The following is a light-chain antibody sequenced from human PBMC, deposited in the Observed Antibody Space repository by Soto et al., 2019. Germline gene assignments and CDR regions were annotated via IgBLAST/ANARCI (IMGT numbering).Light chain of an antibody. J-gene: IGLJ1*01. Sequence: QSALTQPPSASGSPGQTVTISCTGTSSDVGGYDYVSWYQQHPGEAPKLIIYAVTKRPSGVPDRFSGSKSGNTASLTVSGLQAEDEADYHCASYAGGKNFYVFGTGTKLTVL. CDR1: SSDVGGYDY. V-gene: IGLV2-8*01. CDR2: AVT. CDR3: ASYAGGKNFYV.